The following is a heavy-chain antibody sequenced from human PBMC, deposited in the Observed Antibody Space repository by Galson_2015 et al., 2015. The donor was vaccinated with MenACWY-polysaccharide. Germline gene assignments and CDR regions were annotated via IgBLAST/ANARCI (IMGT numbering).Heavy chain of an antibody. J-gene: IGHJ4*02. Sequence: ETLPFTCAVSGYSISSGYYWGWIRQPPGKGLEWIGSIYHSGSTYYNPSLKSRVTISVDTSKNQFSLKLSSVTAADTAVYHCARVEKYSGSYYILHWGQGTLVTVSS. CDR2: IYHSGST. CDR3: ARVEKYSGSYYILH. CDR1: GYSISSGYY. V-gene: IGHV4-38-2*01. D-gene: IGHD1-26*01.